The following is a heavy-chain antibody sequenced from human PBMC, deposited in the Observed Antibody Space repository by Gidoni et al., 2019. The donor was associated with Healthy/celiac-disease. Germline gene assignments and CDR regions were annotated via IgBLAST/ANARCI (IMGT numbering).Heavy chain of an antibody. Sequence: QVQLVEPGGGVVQPGGSLRLSCAASGFTFSSYGMHWVSQAPGKGLEGVAFIRYDGSNKYYADSVKGLFTISRDNSKNTLYLQMNSLRAEDTAVYYCAKGCYVLRFLEWLPPLWYYYMDVWGKGTTVTVSS. CDR3: AKGCYVLRFLEWLPPLWYYYMDV. V-gene: IGHV3-30*02. J-gene: IGHJ6*03. D-gene: IGHD3-3*01. CDR2: IRYDGSNK. CDR1: GFTFSSYG.